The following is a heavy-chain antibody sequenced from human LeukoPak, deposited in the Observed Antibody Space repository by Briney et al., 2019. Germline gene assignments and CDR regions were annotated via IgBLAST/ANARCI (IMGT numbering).Heavy chain of an antibody. CDR3: ASVLYYDFWSGYYTLDY. CDR2: IIPIFGTA. CDR1: GGTFSSYA. J-gene: IGHJ4*02. Sequence: GASVKVSCKASGGTFSSYAISWVRQAPGPGLEWMGGIIPIFGTANYAQKFQGRVTITADESTSTAYMELSSLRSEDTAVYYCASVLYYDFWSGYYTLDYWGQGTLVTVSS. D-gene: IGHD3-3*01. V-gene: IGHV1-69*13.